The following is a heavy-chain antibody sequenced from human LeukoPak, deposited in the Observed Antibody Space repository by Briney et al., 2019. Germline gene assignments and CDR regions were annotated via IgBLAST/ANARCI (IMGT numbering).Heavy chain of an antibody. Sequence: ASVKVSCKASGYTFTGYYMHWVRQAPGQGLEWMGWINPNSGGTNYAQKFQGRVTMTRDTSISTAYMELSRLRSDDTAVYYGAREMVPGNWFDPWGQGTLVTVSS. D-gene: IGHD3-10*01. CDR1: GYTFTGYY. J-gene: IGHJ5*02. V-gene: IGHV1-2*02. CDR2: INPNSGGT. CDR3: AREMVPGNWFDP.